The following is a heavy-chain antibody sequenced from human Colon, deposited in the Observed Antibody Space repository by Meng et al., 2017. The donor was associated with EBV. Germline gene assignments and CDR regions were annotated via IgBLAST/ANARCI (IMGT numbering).Heavy chain of an antibody. Sequence: QVQLQESGPGLVKPSEALSLTCAGSGGSISSVYWWTCVRQSPGKGLEWIGEIYHSGSTNYNPSLKSRVTISVDKSKNQFSLKLTSVTAADTAVYYCARGGYYSFDYWGQRTLVTVSS. CDR2: IYHSGST. V-gene: IGHV4-4*02. CDR3: ARGGYYSFDY. CDR1: GGSISSVYW. D-gene: IGHD5-18*01. J-gene: IGHJ4*02.